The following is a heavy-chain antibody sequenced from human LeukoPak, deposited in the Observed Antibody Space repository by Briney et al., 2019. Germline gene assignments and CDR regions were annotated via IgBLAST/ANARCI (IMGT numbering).Heavy chain of an antibody. J-gene: IGHJ5*02. CDR3: AKESSTIQLWTNWFDP. D-gene: IGHD5-18*01. CDR2: ISGSGGST. CDR1: GFTFSSYA. V-gene: IGHV3-23*01. Sequence: GGSLRLSCAASGFTFSSYAMSWVRQAPGKGLEWVSAISGSGGSTYYADSVKGRFTISRDNSKNTLYLQMNSLRAEDTAVYYCAKESSTIQLWTNWFDPWGQGTLVTVSS.